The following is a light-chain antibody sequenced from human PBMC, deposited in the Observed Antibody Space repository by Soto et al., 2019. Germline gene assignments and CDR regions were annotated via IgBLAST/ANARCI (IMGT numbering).Light chain of an antibody. CDR3: GSYAGSYTYV. Sequence: QSALTQPRSVSGSPGQSVTISCTGTSSDVGGYNYVSWYQQHPGKAPKLIIYDVSKRPSGVPDRFSGSKSGNTASLTISGLQAGYEADYYCGSYAGSYTYVFLTGTKFTVL. J-gene: IGLJ1*01. CDR2: DVS. CDR1: SSDVGGYNY. V-gene: IGLV2-11*01.